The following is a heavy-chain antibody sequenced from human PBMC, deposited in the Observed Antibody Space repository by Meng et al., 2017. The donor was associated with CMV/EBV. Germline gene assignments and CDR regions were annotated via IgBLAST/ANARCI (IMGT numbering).Heavy chain of an antibody. V-gene: IGHV3-74*01. D-gene: IGHD2-21*01. J-gene: IGHJ6*02. CDR1: GFTFSSYW. Sequence: GGSLRLSCAASGFTFSSYWMHWVRQAPGKGQVWVSRINSDGSSTSYADSVKGRFTISRDNAKNTLYLQMNSLRAEDTAVYYCARAQYCGGDCYSEGVDEYYYGMDVWGQGTTVTVSS. CDR3: ARAQYCGGDCYSEGVDEYYYGMDV. CDR2: INSDGSST.